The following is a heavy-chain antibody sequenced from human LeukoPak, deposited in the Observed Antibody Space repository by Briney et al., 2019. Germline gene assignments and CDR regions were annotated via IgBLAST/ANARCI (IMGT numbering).Heavy chain of an antibody. Sequence: GGSLRLSCAASGFSFSNYWMHWVRQAPGKGLVWVSHINSDGSWTSYADSVKGRFTISKDNAKNTVYLQMNSLRAEDTAVYYCVSFYETYWGRGTLVTVSS. CDR3: VSFYETY. CDR1: GFSFSNYW. CDR2: INSDGSWT. V-gene: IGHV3-74*01. D-gene: IGHD2/OR15-2a*01. J-gene: IGHJ4*02.